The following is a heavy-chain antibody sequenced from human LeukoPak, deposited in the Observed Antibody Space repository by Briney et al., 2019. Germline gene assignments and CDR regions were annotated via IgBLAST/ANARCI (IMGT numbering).Heavy chain of an antibody. CDR1: GYTYTGYS. D-gene: IGHD5-24*01. CDR3: ARLPLLLENFDY. Sequence: ASVKVSCKSSGYTYTGYSMHWVRQAPGQGLEWMGWINPNNGGANYAQKFQGRVTMTSDTSISTAYLELSSLRSDDTAVYYCARLPLLLENFDYWGQGTLVTVSS. CDR2: INPNNGGA. J-gene: IGHJ4*02. V-gene: IGHV1-2*02.